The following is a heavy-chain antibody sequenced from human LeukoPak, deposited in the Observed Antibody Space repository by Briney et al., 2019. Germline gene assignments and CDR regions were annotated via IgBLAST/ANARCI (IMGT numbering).Heavy chain of an antibody. J-gene: IGHJ4*02. Sequence: GGSLRLSCAASGFAFDDYAMHWVRQAPGKGLEWVSGISWNSGSIGYADSVKGRFTISRDNAKNSLYLQMNSLRAEDTALYYCAKDGDDYLDYWGQGTLVTVSS. CDR3: AKDGDDYLDY. CDR2: ISWNSGSI. CDR1: GFAFDDYA. V-gene: IGHV3-9*01. D-gene: IGHD3-10*01.